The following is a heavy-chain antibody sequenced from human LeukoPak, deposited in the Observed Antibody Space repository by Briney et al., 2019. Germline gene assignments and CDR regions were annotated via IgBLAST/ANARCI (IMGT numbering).Heavy chain of an antibody. V-gene: IGHV3-7*03. CDR2: MNQDGSER. CDR1: GFLFSNSW. Sequence: AGGSLRLSCAASGFLFSNSWMSWVRQAPGKGLEWVANMNQDGSERNYVDSVKGRLTISRDNAKGSLYLQMNGLRAEDTAVYFCLKDRGYSTFDYWGQGTLVTVSS. D-gene: IGHD4-23*01. J-gene: IGHJ4*02. CDR3: LKDRGYSTFDY.